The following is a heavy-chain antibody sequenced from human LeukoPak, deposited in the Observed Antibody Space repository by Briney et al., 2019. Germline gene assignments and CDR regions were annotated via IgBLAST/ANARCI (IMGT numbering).Heavy chain of an antibody. CDR1: RFTLSTYW. Sequence: GGSLRLSCAASRFTLSTYWMSWVRQAPGKGLEWVAHIKQDGGQEYYVDSVKGRSTISRDSAKNSLYLQMNSLRAEDTAVYYCARGVPYDSWSGPHYSDYWGQGTLVTVSS. CDR2: IKQDGGQE. J-gene: IGHJ4*02. CDR3: ARGVPYDSWSGPHYSDY. V-gene: IGHV3-7*01. D-gene: IGHD3-3*01.